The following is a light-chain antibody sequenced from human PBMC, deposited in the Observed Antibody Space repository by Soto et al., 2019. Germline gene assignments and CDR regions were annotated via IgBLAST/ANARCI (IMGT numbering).Light chain of an antibody. V-gene: IGKV3-15*01. CDR1: QSLNDN. J-gene: IGKJ4*01. Sequence: EIVMRQSPATLSVSPGERATLSCRASQSLNDNLAWYQQKPGQAPRLLIHGASTRATGVPARFSGSGSGTDFTLTISSLQSEDFAVYYCQQYGTWPLTFGGGTKVELK. CDR2: GAS. CDR3: QQYGTWPLT.